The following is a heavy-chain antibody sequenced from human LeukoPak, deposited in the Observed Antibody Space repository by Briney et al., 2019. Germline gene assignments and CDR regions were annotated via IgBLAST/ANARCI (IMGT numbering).Heavy chain of an antibody. CDR3: ARFSRTIAAAGSDY. J-gene: IGHJ4*02. CDR1: GGSISSGGYS. Sequence: SQTLSLTCAVSGGSISSGGYSWSWIRQPPGKGLEWIGYIYHSGSTYYNPSLKSRVTISVDRSKSQFSLKLSSVTAADTAVYYCARFSRTIAAAGSDYWGQGTLVTVSS. CDR2: IYHSGST. D-gene: IGHD6-13*01. V-gene: IGHV4-30-2*01.